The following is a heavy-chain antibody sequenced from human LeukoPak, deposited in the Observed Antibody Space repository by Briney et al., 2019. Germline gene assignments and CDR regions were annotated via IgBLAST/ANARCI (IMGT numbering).Heavy chain of an antibody. CDR2: IYYSGST. D-gene: IGHD6-13*01. CDR1: GGSISSYY. CDR3: ARGHSRAPYYYYYYGMDV. J-gene: IGHJ6*02. V-gene: IGHV4-59*12. Sequence: SETLSLTCTVSGGSISSYYWSWIRQPPGKGLEWIGYIYYSGSTNYNPSLKSRVTISVDTSKNQFSLKLSSVTAADTAVYYCARGHSRAPYYYYYYGMDVRGQGTTVTVSS.